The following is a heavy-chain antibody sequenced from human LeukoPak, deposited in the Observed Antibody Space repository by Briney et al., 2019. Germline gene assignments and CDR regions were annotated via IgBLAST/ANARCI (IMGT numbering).Heavy chain of an antibody. CDR3: ATSGWSQAQFDY. CDR1: GYSISSGYY. D-gene: IGHD3-10*01. V-gene: IGHV4-38-2*02. Sequence: PSETLSLTCTVSGYSISSGYYWGWIRQPPGKGLEWIGSIYHSGSTYYNPSLKSRVTIPVDTSRNQFSLKLSSMTAADTAVYYCATSGWSQAQFDYWGQGTLVTVSS. CDR2: IYHSGST. J-gene: IGHJ4*02.